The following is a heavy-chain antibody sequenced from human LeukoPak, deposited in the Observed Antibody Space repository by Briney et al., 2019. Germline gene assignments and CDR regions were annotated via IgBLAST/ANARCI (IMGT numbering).Heavy chain of an antibody. J-gene: IGHJ4*02. Sequence: GGSLRLSCAASEFTLGSYAMSWVRQARGEGLEWLSGISANAANTHYAESGRGRFITTTENHKNTLYLQINSLRAGDTALYFCARYNYPDSTGPFHWGQGTLVTVSS. CDR2: ISANAANT. CDR1: EFTLGSYA. D-gene: IGHD3-22*01. CDR3: ARYNYPDSTGPFH. V-gene: IGHV3-23*01.